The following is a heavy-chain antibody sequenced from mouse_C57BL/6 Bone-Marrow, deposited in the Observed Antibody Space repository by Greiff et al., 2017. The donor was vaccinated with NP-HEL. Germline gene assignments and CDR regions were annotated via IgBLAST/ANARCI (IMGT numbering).Heavy chain of an antibody. CDR3: VRQHITNFDY. Sequence: EVQLVESGGGLVQPKGSLKLSCAASGFSFNTYAMNWVRQAPGKGLEWVARIRSKSNNYATYYADSVKDRFTISRDDSESMLYLQMNNLKTEDTAMYYCVRQHITNFDYWGQGTTLTVSS. V-gene: IGHV10-1*01. D-gene: IGHD1-1*01. J-gene: IGHJ2*01. CDR2: IRSKSNNYAT. CDR1: GFSFNTYA.